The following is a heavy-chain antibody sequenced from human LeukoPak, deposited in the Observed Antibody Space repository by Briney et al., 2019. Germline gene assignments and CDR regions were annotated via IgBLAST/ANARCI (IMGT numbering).Heavy chain of an antibody. Sequence: SVKVSCKASGGTFSSYAISWVRQAPGQGLEWMGGIIPIFGTANYAQKFQGRVTITADESTSTAYMELSSPRSEDTAVYYCAREGDSRLWGGSPIWGQGTMVTVSS. CDR1: GGTFSSYA. J-gene: IGHJ3*02. D-gene: IGHD4/OR15-4a*01. CDR3: AREGDSRLWGGSPI. V-gene: IGHV1-69*13. CDR2: IIPIFGTA.